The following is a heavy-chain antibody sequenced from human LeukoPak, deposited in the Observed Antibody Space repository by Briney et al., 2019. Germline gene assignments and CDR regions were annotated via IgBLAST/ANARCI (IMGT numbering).Heavy chain of an antibody. CDR3: ASDRAGALTAFDI. V-gene: IGHV4-34*01. J-gene: IGHJ3*02. Sequence: SETLSLTCAVYGGSFSGYYWSWIRQPPGKGLEWIGSIYYSGSTYYNPSLKSRVTISVDTSKNQLSLKLSSVTAADTAVYYCASDRAGALTAFDIWGQGTMVTVSS. D-gene: IGHD6-13*01. CDR1: GGSFSGYY. CDR2: IYYSGST.